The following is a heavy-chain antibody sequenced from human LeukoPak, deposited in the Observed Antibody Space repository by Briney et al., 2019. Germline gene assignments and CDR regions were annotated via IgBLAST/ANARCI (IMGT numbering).Heavy chain of an antibody. CDR1: GFTFSSFG. D-gene: IGHD3-3*01. CDR3: AKEAPVLRFLEWVPDAFDI. CDR2: ISGSGGST. Sequence: VGSLRLSCAASGFTFSSFGMSWVRQAPGKGLEWVSAISGSGGSTYYADSVKGRFTISRDNSKNTLYLQMNSLRAEDTAVYYCAKEAPVLRFLEWVPDAFDIWGQGTMVTVSS. J-gene: IGHJ3*02. V-gene: IGHV3-23*01.